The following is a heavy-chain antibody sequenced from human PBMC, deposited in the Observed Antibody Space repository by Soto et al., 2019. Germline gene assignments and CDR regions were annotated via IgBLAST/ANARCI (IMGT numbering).Heavy chain of an antibody. Sequence: GGSLRLSCAASGFTFSSYSMNWVRQAPGKGLEWVLYISSSSSTIYYADSVKGRFTISRDNAKNSLYLQMSSLRDEDTAVYYCARERWELHSHFDYWGQGTLVTVSS. CDR1: GFTFSSYS. CDR2: ISSSSSTI. V-gene: IGHV3-48*02. CDR3: ARERWELHSHFDY. D-gene: IGHD1-26*01. J-gene: IGHJ4*02.